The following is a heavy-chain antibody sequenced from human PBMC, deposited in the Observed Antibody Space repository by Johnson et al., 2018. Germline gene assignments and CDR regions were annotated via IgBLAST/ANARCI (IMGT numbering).Heavy chain of an antibody. V-gene: IGHV3-30*03. CDR3: ASHFGSGTVGFFQD. D-gene: IGHD3-10*01. J-gene: IGHJ1*01. CDR1: GFSFSTYG. CDR2: ISNSGINK. Sequence: QVQLVQSGGGVVQPGRSLRLSCAASGFSFSTYGMHWVRQAPGKGLEWVAIISNSGINKYYVDSVKGRFTISRDNSKETLYLQMNSLRTEDTAVYYCASHFGSGTVGFFQDWGQGTLVTVSS.